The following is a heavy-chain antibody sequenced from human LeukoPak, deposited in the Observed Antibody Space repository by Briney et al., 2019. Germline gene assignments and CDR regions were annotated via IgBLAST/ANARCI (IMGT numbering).Heavy chain of an antibody. CDR2: IRFDGSNE. V-gene: IGHV3-30*02. CDR3: ARDGGHSTDLDY. Sequence: PGGSLRLSCAASGFTVSPYGMHWVRQAPGKGLEWVTFIRFDGSNEYYTDSVKGRFTISRDNPKNTLYLQMNSLRAEDTAVYYCARDGGHSTDLDYWGQGILVTVSS. J-gene: IGHJ4*02. D-gene: IGHD2-8*02. CDR1: GFTVSPYG.